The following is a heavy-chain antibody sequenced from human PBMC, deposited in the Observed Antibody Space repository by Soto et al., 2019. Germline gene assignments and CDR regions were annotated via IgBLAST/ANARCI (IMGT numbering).Heavy chain of an antibody. CDR2: ISGSGGST. D-gene: IGHD3-10*01. Sequence: GGSLRLSCAASGFTFSSYAMSWVRQAPGKGLEWVSAISGSGGSTYYADSVKGRFTISRDNSKNTLYLQMNSLRAEDTAVYYCAKDTFTMVRGVIPGNWFDPWGQGTLVTVSS. CDR3: AKDTFTMVRGVIPGNWFDP. J-gene: IGHJ5*02. CDR1: GFTFSSYA. V-gene: IGHV3-23*01.